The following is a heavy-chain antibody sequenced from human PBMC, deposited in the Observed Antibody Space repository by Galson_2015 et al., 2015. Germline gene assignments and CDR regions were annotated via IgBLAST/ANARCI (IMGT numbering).Heavy chain of an antibody. CDR3: ARTLVDSGSGY. J-gene: IGHJ4*02. Sequence: SVKVSCKASGYTFTTYYIHWVRQAPGQGLEWMGIIYTSYTGTNYAQNFQGRVTMTKDTSTSTVYMELSSLRSEDTAVYYCARTLVDSGSGYWGQGTLVTVSS. V-gene: IGHV1-46*01. D-gene: IGHD6-19*01. CDR2: IYTSYTGT. CDR1: GYTFTTYY.